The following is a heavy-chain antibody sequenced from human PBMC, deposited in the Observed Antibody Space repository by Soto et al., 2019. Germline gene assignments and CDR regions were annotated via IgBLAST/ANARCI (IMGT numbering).Heavy chain of an antibody. V-gene: IGHV1-69*04. CDR1: GGTFSSYT. J-gene: IGHJ5*01. Sequence: SVKVSCKASGGTFSSYTISWVRQAPGQGLEWMGRIIPILGIANYAQKFQGRVTMTRDKSTSTVYMELSSLRSEDTAVYYCAREDYDFWSGSEVGKAFDSWAQGTLVTVSS. D-gene: IGHD3-3*01. CDR2: IIPILGIA. CDR3: AREDYDFWSGSEVGKAFDS.